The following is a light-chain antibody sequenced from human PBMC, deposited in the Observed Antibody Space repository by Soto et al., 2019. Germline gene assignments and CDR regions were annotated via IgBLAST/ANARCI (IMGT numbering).Light chain of an antibody. J-gene: IGKJ2*01. V-gene: IGKV3-15*01. Sequence: EVVMTQSPVTLSVSPGERATLSCRASQSVSDNLAWYQQQPGQAPRLLIYDVSIRANGVPARFTGSGSETEFTLTISSLQSEDFVVYYCHQYNTWPRTFGQGTKLEIK. CDR2: DVS. CDR1: QSVSDN. CDR3: HQYNTWPRT.